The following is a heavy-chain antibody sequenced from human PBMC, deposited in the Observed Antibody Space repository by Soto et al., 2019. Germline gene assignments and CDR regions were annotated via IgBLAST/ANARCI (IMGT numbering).Heavy chain of an antibody. V-gene: IGHV1-2*04. J-gene: IGHJ4*02. CDR1: GYTFTDYY. CDR2: INPQSGGT. Sequence: QVQLVQSGAEVKNPGASVKVSCRTSGYTFTDYYLHWVRQAPGQGLEWMGWINPQSGGTNYAQRFRDWVTLTSDSSISTAYMELSRLKSDSTAVYYCARVPNFFEYSSPTPACHFDYWGQGTLVTVSS. D-gene: IGHD6-6*01. CDR3: ARVPNFFEYSSPTPACHFDY.